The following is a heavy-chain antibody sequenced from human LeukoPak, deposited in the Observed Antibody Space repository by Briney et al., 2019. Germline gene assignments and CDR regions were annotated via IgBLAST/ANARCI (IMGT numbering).Heavy chain of an antibody. CDR3: ARGGGLDV. CDR2: INHSGNVN. D-gene: IGHD3-16*01. CDR1: GFTFSSYW. Sequence: GGSLRLSCAASGFTFSSYWMNWARQAPGKGLEWVASINHSGNVNNYVDSVKGRFTISRDNAKNSLYLQMSNLRAEDTAVYFCARGGGLDVWGQGATVTVSS. V-gene: IGHV3-7*03. J-gene: IGHJ6*02.